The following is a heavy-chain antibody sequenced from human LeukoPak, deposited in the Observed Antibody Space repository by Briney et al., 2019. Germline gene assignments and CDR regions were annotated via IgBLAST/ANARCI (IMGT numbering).Heavy chain of an antibody. J-gene: IGHJ3*02. CDR3: ARRPDHGRDDSFDI. CDR1: GGSISSYY. D-gene: IGHD4-17*01. Sequence: PSETLSLTCTVSGGSISSYYWSWISQPPGKGLEWIGFIHYSGSTNYNPSLKSRVTISVDTSKNQFFLKLSSVTAADTAVYYCARRPDHGRDDSFDIWGQGTMVTVSS. V-gene: IGHV4-59*08. CDR2: IHYSGST.